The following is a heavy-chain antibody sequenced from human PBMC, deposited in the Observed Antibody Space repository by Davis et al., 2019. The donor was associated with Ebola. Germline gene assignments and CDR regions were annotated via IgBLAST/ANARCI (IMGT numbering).Heavy chain of an antibody. Sequence: GESLKISCATSGFRFSDYYMSWVRQAPGKGLEWVSCISSSGNIKYYADSVKGRFTISRDNAKNTLYLQMNSLRAEDTAVYYCARGATVTTTPLDYWGQGTLVTVSS. CDR2: ISSSGNIK. J-gene: IGHJ4*02. CDR3: ARGATVTTTPLDY. CDR1: GFRFSDYY. V-gene: IGHV3-11*04. D-gene: IGHD4-11*01.